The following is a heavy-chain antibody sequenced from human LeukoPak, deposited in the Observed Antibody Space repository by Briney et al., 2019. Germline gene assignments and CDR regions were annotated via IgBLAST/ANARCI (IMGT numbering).Heavy chain of an antibody. CDR2: ITTSSSYI. Sequence: GESLTLSCAASGLTLNYYSMDWVRQAPGKGLEWVASITTSSSYIYYADSVRGRFTISRDNAKNSLYLQMSSLRAEDTAVYYCARDGVVGATKWGHFDFWGQGTRVTV. CDR1: GLTLNYYS. V-gene: IGHV3-21*04. J-gene: IGHJ4*02. D-gene: IGHD1-26*01. CDR3: ARDGVVGATKWGHFDF.